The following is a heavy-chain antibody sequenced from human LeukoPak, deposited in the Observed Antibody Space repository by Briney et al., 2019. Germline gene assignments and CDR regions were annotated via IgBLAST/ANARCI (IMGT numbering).Heavy chain of an antibody. CDR2: IGASGGST. Sequence: PGGSLRLSCAASGFTFSSFAMSWVRQAPGKGLEWISVIGASGGSTYYADSVKGRFTISRDNSKNTLHLQMNSLRAEDTAVYYCAKGISIYSYFDNWGQGTLVTVSS. V-gene: IGHV3-23*01. CDR3: AKGISIYSYFDN. D-gene: IGHD3-16*02. J-gene: IGHJ4*02. CDR1: GFTFSSFA.